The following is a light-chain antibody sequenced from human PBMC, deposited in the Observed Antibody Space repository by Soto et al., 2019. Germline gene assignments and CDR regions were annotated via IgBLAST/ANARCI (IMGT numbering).Light chain of an antibody. J-gene: IGLJ2*01. Sequence: QSVLTQPPSASGTPGQRVTISCSGSNSNIGSNTVNWYQQLPGTAPKLLIYYDNLRPSGVPDRISGSKSGTSASLAISGLQSDDEADYYCQSYDSSLFGVFGGGTKLTAL. V-gene: IGLV1-44*01. CDR2: YDN. CDR1: NSNIGSNT. CDR3: QSYDSSLFGV.